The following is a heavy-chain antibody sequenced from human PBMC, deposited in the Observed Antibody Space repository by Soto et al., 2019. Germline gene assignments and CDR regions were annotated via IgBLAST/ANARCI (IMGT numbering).Heavy chain of an antibody. V-gene: IGHV4-31*02. CDR2: IYYSGST. CDR1: GGSISSGGYY. CDR3: ARDRRKNYYDSSGKGYYYGMDV. D-gene: IGHD3-22*01. Sequence: SETLSLTCTVSGGSISSGGYYWSWIRQHPGKGLEWIGYIYYSGSTYYNPSLKSRVTISVDTSKNQFSLKLSSVTAADTAVYYCARDRRKNYYDSSGKGYYYGMDVWGQGTTVTVS. J-gene: IGHJ6*02.